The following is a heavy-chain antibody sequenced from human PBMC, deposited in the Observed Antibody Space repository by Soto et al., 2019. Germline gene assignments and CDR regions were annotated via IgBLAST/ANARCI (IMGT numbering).Heavy chain of an antibody. J-gene: IGHJ4*02. Sequence: EVQLLESGGGLAQPGGSLRLSCAASAFTFSSYAMSWVRQAPGKGLEWVSAVSGSGDSTYYADSVTGRFTSSRDNSKNPLYLQMNSLRAEDTAVYYCAKGRASDCPGCTQDYWGQGTLVTVSS. CDR1: AFTFSSYA. CDR2: VSGSGDST. CDR3: AKGRASDCPGCTQDY. V-gene: IGHV3-23*01. D-gene: IGHD2-21*02.